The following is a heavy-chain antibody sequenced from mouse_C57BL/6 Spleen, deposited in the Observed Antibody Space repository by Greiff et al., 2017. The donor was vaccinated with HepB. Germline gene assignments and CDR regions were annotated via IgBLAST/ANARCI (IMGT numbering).Heavy chain of an antibody. CDR2: ISYDGSN. CDR3: AREGDITTVVNFDY. D-gene: IGHD1-1*01. CDR1: GYSITSGYY. V-gene: IGHV3-6*01. Sequence: EVQLVESGPGLVKPSQSLSLTCSVTGYSITSGYYWNWIRQFPGNKLEWMGYISYDGSNNYNPSLKNRISITRDTSKNQFFLKLNSVTTEDTATYYCAREGDITTVVNFDYWGQGTTLTVSS. J-gene: IGHJ2*01.